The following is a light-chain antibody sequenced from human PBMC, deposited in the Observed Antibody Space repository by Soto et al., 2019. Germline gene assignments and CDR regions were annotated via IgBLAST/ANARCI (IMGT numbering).Light chain of an antibody. Sequence: DLQMTQSPSTLSASVGDRVTITCRASQSISSWLAWYQQKPGKAPKLLSYKASSLESGVPSRFSGSGSGTEFTLTISSLQPDDFATYYCQQYNSYSRTFGKGTKVEMK. CDR1: QSISSW. J-gene: IGKJ1*01. CDR2: KAS. CDR3: QQYNSYSRT. V-gene: IGKV1-5*03.